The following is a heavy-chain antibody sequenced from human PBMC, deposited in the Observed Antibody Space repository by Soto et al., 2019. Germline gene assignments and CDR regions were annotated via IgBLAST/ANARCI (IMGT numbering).Heavy chain of an antibody. V-gene: IGHV4-34*01. Sequence: PSETLSLTCAVYGGSFRGYYWSWIRQPPGKGLEWIGEINHSGSTNYNPSLKSRVTISVDTSKNQFSLKLSSVTAADTAVYYCARATHGYGSGSYRFDIWGQGTMVTVSS. CDR3: ARATHGYGSGSYRFDI. CDR1: GGSFRGYY. CDR2: INHSGST. J-gene: IGHJ3*02. D-gene: IGHD3-10*01.